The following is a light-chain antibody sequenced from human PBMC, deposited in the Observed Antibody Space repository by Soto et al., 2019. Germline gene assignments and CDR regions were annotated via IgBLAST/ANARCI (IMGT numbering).Light chain of an antibody. CDR1: QGIISS. J-gene: IGKJ1*01. Sequence: AIQLTQSPSSLAASLGDRVPITCRAGQGIISSLSCYQQKQGKAPKLLSYGASSLESGVPSRFRGSGSGTDFTHTISRLQPDDFPSFNSQQTIGFPWTFGQGTRWIS. CDR3: QQTIGFPWT. V-gene: IGKV1-13*02. CDR2: GAS.